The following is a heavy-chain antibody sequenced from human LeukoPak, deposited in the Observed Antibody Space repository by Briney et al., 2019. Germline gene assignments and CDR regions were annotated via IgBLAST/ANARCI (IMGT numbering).Heavy chain of an antibody. J-gene: IGHJ3*02. V-gene: IGHV3-48*03. CDR2: ISSSGSTI. CDR1: GFTFSSYE. Sequence: GGSLRLSCAASGFTFSSYEMNWVRQAPGKGLEWVSYISSSGSTIYYADSVKGRFTISRDNAKNSLYLQMTSLRAEDTAVYYCARSSGVYDILTGYYNRAFDIWGQGTMVTVSS. CDR3: ARSSGVYDILTGYYNRAFDI. D-gene: IGHD3-9*01.